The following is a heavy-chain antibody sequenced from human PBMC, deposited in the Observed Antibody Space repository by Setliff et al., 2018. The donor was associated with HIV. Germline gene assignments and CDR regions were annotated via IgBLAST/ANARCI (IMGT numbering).Heavy chain of an antibody. CDR2: VYHSGAT. V-gene: IGHV4-4*02. CDR1: GDSVSGSNW. Sequence: SETLSLTCNVSGDSVSGSNWWTWVRRSPQKGLEWIGEVYHSGATNYNPSLKSRVAMSVDKSENQFSLRLNSVTAADTAVYYCARRPPPLQFLDSPSYYMDVWGKGTTVTVS. D-gene: IGHD3-3*01. CDR3: ARRPPPLQFLDSPSYYMDV. J-gene: IGHJ6*03.